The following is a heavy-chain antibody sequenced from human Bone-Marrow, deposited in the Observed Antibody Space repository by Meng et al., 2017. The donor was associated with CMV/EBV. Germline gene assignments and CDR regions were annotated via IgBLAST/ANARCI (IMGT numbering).Heavy chain of an antibody. J-gene: IGHJ5*02. D-gene: IGHD2-2*01. CDR2: IYYSGST. CDR3: ARDGIYCSSTSCYKYNWFDP. V-gene: IGHV4-30-4*08. Sequence: SETLSLTCTVSGGSISSGDYYWSWIRQPPGKGLEWIGYIYYSGSTYYNPSLKSRVTISVDTSKNQFSLKLSSVTAADTAVYYCARDGIYCSSTSCYKYNWFDPWGQGTRVNVSS. CDR1: GGSISSGDYY.